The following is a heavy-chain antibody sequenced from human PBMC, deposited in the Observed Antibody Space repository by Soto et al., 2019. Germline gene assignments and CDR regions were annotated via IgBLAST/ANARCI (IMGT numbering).Heavy chain of an antibody. Sequence: ASVDVTCKASGYTLTDYTMRWVRQAPGQRLEWMGWINAGNGNTKYSQKFQGRVTITRDTSASTAYMELSSLRSEDTAIYYCARDPTGYTSGWSNWFDPWGQGTLVTGSS. CDR1: GYTLTDYT. D-gene: IGHD6-19*01. J-gene: IGHJ5*02. CDR3: ARDPTGYTSGWSNWFDP. CDR2: INAGNGNT. V-gene: IGHV1-3*01.